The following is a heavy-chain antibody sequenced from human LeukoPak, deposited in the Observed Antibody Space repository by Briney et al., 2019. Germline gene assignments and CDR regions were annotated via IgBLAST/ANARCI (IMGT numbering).Heavy chain of an antibody. CDR3: ARTTPTVTTSSDL. CDR1: GFTVSSNP. V-gene: IGHV3-53*01. Sequence: PGGSLRLSCAASGFTVSSNPMRWVRQAPGKGLEWVSVIYSAGRSFYADSVKGRFTVSTDNSKNTLYLQMNSLRAEDTALYYCARTTPTVTTSSDLWGRGTLVTVSS. CDR2: IYSAGRS. J-gene: IGHJ2*01. D-gene: IGHD4-17*01.